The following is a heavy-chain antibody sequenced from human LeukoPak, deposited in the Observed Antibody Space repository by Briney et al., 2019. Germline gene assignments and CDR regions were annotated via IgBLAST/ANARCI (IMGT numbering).Heavy chain of an antibody. CDR2: ITGNSDTT. V-gene: IGHV3-23*01. CDR1: GFTFNNYA. Sequence: PGGSLRLSCAASGFTFNNYAMSWVRLAPGQGREWVSAITGNSDTTYYADSVEGRFTISRDNSKNTLYLQMNSLRAEDTAIYYCAKDSGRSDWLIDYWGQGTLVTVSS. D-gene: IGHD6-19*01. CDR3: AKDSGRSDWLIDY. J-gene: IGHJ4*02.